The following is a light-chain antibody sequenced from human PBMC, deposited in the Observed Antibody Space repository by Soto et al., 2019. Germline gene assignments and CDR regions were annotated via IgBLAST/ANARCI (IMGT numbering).Light chain of an antibody. CDR1: SSDVGGYNY. Sequence: QRVLNHPRSVSGSAGQGGTISCTGTSSDVGGYNYVSWYQQHPDKAPKLVIYDVSKRPSGVPDRFSGSKSGNTASLTISGLQAEDEADYYCCSYAGNYTPFVFGTGTKVTVL. J-gene: IGLJ1*01. CDR3: CSYAGNYTPFV. CDR2: DVS. V-gene: IGLV2-11*01.